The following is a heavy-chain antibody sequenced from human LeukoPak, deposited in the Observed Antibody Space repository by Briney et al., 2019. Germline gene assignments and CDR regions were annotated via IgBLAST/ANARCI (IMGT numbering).Heavy chain of an antibody. V-gene: IGHV4-59*02. CDR3: AREGTAGTNLNWFDP. D-gene: IGHD1-1*01. CDR2: ISYSGST. Sequence: PGGSLRLSCAASGFTVSSNYMSWIRQPPGKGLEWIGYISYSGSTNFNPSLKSRVTISVDTSKNQFSLKLSSVTAADTAVYYCAREGTAGTNLNWFDPWGQGTLVTVSS. CDR1: GFTVSSNY. J-gene: IGHJ5*02.